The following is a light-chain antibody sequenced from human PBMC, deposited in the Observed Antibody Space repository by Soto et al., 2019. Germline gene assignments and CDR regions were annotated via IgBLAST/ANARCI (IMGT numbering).Light chain of an antibody. Sequence: QSVLTQPPSVSGAPGQRVTISCTGSSSNIGAPYDVHWYQQLPGTAPKLLIYDNSQRPSGIPDRFSGSKSGTSATLGITGLQTGDEADYYCGTWDSSLSIVVFGGGTKVTVL. V-gene: IGLV1-51*01. CDR3: GTWDSSLSIVV. CDR1: SSNIGAPYD. CDR2: DNS. J-gene: IGLJ2*01.